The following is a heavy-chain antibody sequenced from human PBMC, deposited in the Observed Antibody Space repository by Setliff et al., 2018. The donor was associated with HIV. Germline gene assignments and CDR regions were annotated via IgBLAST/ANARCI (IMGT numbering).Heavy chain of an antibody. CDR3: ARDAWVEFLESTFYGMDV. CDR2: ISAYNSDT. CDR1: GYTFTSYG. D-gene: IGHD3-3*02. J-gene: IGHJ6*02. V-gene: IGHV1-18*01. Sequence: ASVKVSCKASGYTFTSYGISWVRQAPGQGLEWMGWISAYNSDTKYAQKVQGRVTLTTDTSSSTVYMELRSLRSDDTAVYYCARDAWVEFLESTFYGMDVWGQGTTVTVSS.